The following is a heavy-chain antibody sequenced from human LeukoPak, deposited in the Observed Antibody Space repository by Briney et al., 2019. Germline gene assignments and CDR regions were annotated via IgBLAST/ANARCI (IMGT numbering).Heavy chain of an antibody. J-gene: IGHJ4*02. V-gene: IGHV3-30*18. CDR2: ISYDGSNK. CDR1: GFTFSSYG. D-gene: IGHD1-26*01. Sequence: GGSLRLSCAASGFTFSSYGMHWVRQAPGKGLEWVAVISYDGSNKYYADSVKGRFTISRDNSKNTLYLQMNSLRAEDTAVYYCAKDGVVGAGLFDYWGQGTLVTVSP. CDR3: AKDGVVGAGLFDY.